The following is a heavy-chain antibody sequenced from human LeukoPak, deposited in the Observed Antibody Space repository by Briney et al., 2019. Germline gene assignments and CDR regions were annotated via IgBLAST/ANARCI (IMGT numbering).Heavy chain of an antibody. CDR3: AKEWLYSRSWYALDV. Sequence: PSETLSLTCGVSGGSIDSTNYWSWVRQAPGKGLEWVSAISGSGGGTSYANSVKGRFTISRDNSKNTLYLQMNSLRAEDTAVYYCAKEWLYSRSWYALDVWGQGTTVTVSS. V-gene: IGHV3-23*01. D-gene: IGHD6-13*01. CDR1: GGSIDSTN. CDR2: ISGSGGGT. J-gene: IGHJ6*02.